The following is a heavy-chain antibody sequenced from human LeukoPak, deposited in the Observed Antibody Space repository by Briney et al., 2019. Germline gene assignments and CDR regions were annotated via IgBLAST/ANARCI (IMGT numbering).Heavy chain of an antibody. D-gene: IGHD3-10*01. CDR1: GGSISSGDYY. J-gene: IGHJ3*01. CDR3: SSGSSGGDAFDF. CDR2: IYYSGST. Sequence: SETLSLTCTVSGGSISSGDYYWSWIRQPPGKGLEWIGYIYYSGSTYYNPSLKSRVTISVDTSKNQFSLKLSSVTAADTAVYYCSSGSSGGDAFDFWGQGTMVTVSS. V-gene: IGHV4-30-4*01.